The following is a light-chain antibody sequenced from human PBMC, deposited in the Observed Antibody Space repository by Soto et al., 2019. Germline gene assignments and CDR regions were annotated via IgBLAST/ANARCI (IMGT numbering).Light chain of an antibody. CDR2: DVS. Sequence: QSVLTQPASVSGSPGQSITISCTGTSSDVGGYNYVSWYQQHPGKAPKLMIYDVSNRPSGVSKRFSGSKSGNTASLTISGLQAEDEADYYCSSYTSSSTLPYVFGTGTKLTVL. J-gene: IGLJ1*01. CDR1: SSDVGGYNY. CDR3: SSYTSSSTLPYV. V-gene: IGLV2-14*01.